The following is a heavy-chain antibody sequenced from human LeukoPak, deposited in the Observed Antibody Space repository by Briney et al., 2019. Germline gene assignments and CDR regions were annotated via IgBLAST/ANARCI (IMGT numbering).Heavy chain of an antibody. D-gene: IGHD3-10*01. CDR2: LRQSTSEP. V-gene: IGHV3-7*05. J-gene: IGHJ4*02. CDR1: VSTLSTYW. CDR3: ARETRGAAGSY. Sequence: GGSLRLSCAASVSTLSTYWMAWFRQTPGKGLQWVACLRQSTSEPSYLDSVRGRFTISRDNAANSLYLQMNNLRVEDTAVYYCARETRGAAGSYWGQGTLVTVSS.